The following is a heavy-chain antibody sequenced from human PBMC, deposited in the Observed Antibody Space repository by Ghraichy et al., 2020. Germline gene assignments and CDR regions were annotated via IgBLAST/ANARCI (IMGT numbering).Heavy chain of an antibody. J-gene: IGHJ4*02. CDR3: ARGMATIWH. D-gene: IGHD5-24*01. V-gene: IGHV4-34*01. CDR1: GGSFSGYY. CDR2: INHSGST. Sequence: SETLSLTCAVYGGSFSGYYWSWIRQPPGKGLEWIEEINHSGSTNYNPSLKSRVTISVDTSKNQFSLKLSSVTAADTAVYYCARGMATIWHWGQGTLVTVSS.